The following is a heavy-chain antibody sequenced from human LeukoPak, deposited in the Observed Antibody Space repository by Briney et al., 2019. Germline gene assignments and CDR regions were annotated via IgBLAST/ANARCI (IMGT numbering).Heavy chain of an antibody. V-gene: IGHV3-7*01. CDR2: IKQDGSEK. CDR3: ARDRDRSGWYYFDY. J-gene: IGHJ4*02. Sequence: GGSLRLSCAASGFTVSSYWMSWVRQAPGKGLEWLANIKQDGSEKYYVDFVKCRFTIYRDNDKNSLYLQMNSLRAEDTAVYYCARDRDRSGWYYFDYWGQGTLVTVSS. D-gene: IGHD6-19*01. CDR1: GFTVSSYW.